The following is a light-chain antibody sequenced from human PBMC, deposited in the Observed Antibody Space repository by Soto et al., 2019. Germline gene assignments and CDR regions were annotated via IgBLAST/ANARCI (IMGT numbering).Light chain of an antibody. CDR1: QSVSSY. CDR3: QQRSNWPT. CDR2: DAS. J-gene: IGKJ2*01. V-gene: IGKV3-11*01. Sequence: EIVLTQSPATLSLSPGERATLSCRASQSVSSYLAWYQQKTGQAPRLLIYDASNRATGIPARFSGSGSGTDFTLTIRRLEPEDFAVYYCQQRSNWPTFGQGTKLEIK.